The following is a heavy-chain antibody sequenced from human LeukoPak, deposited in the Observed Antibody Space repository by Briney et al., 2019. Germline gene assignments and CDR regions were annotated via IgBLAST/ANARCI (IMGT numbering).Heavy chain of an antibody. V-gene: IGHV4-4*07. CDR3: ARDLAPAARYYYYYYGMDV. CDR2: IYTSGST. J-gene: IGHJ6*02. Sequence: SETLSLTCTVSGGSISSYYWSWIRQPAGKGLEWIGRIYTSGSTNYNPSLKSRVTMSVDTSKNQFSLKLSSVTAADTAVYYCARDLAPAARYYYYYYGMDVWGQGTTVTVSS. CDR1: GGSISSYY. D-gene: IGHD2-2*01.